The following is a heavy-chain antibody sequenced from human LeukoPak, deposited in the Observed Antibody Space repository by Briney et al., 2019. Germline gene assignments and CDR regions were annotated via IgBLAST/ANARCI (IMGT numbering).Heavy chain of an antibody. D-gene: IGHD3-10*01. J-gene: IGHJ2*01. CDR3: ARVFGAPTQWYFDL. CDR2: ISYSVAT. Sequence: SETLSLTCTVSGGSISSYYWSWIRQPPGRGLEWIAYISYSVATNYNPSLNSRVTISVDTSKNQFSLKLGSVTAADTAVYYCARVFGAPTQWYFDLWGRGTLVTVSS. CDR1: GGSISSYY. V-gene: IGHV4-59*01.